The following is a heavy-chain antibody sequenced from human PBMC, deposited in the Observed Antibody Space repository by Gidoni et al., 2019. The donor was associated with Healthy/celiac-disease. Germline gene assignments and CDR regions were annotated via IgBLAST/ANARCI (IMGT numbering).Heavy chain of an antibody. Sequence: QVQLVQSGPEVKKPGSSVKVSCKASGATFSSYAISWVRQAPGQGLEWMGGIIPIFGTANYAQKFQGRVTITADESTSTAYMELSSLRSEDTAVYYCARNPFPRTMIVVAYDYWGQGTLVTVSS. CDR1: GATFSSYA. CDR3: ARNPFPRTMIVVAYDY. D-gene: IGHD3-22*01. CDR2: IIPIFGTA. V-gene: IGHV1-69*01. J-gene: IGHJ4*02.